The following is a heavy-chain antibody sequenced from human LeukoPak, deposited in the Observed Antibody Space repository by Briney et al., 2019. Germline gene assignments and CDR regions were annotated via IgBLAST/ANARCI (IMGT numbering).Heavy chain of an antibody. Sequence: PGRSLRLSCAASGFTFDDYAMHWVRQAPGKGLEWISYIDRSGNDIRYADSVKGRFTISRDNAKNSLYLQMNSLRDEDTAVYYCVRDKDWGFDYWGQGTQVTVSS. CDR3: VRDKDWGFDY. V-gene: IGHV3-48*03. D-gene: IGHD7-27*01. J-gene: IGHJ4*02. CDR1: GFTFDDYA. CDR2: IDRSGNDI.